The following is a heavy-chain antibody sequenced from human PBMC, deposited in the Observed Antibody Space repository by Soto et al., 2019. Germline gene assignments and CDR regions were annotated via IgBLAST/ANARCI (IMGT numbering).Heavy chain of an antibody. CDR1: GGTFSSYA. J-gene: IGHJ6*02. V-gene: IGHV1-69*06. D-gene: IGHD3-3*01. Sequence: SVKVSCKASGGTFSSYAISWVRQAPGQGLEWMGGIIPIFGTANYAQKFQGRVTITADKSTSTAYMELSSLRSEDTAVYYRARVGATYYDFWSGSVYGMDVWGQGTTVTVSS. CDR2: IIPIFGTA. CDR3: ARVGATYYDFWSGSVYGMDV.